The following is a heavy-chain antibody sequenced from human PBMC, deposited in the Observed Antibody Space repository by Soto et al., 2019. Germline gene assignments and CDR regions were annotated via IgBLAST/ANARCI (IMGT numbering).Heavy chain of an antibody. CDR1: GGTFSSYA. CDR3: ASGDYDFWSGPGGGMDV. V-gene: IGHV1-69*12. J-gene: IGHJ6*02. D-gene: IGHD3-3*01. CDR2: IIPIFGTA. Sequence: QVQLVQSGAEVKKPGSSVKVSCKASGGTFSSYAISWVRQAPGPGLEWMGGIIPIFGTANYAQKFQGRVTIAADASKSTAYMELSSLRSEDTAVYYCASGDYDFWSGPGGGMDVWGQGTTVTVSS.